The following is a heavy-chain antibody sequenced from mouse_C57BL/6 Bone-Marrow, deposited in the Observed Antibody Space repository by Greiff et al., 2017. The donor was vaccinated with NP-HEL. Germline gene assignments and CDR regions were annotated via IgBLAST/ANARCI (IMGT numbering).Heavy chain of an antibody. CDR3: AIAYYSNLYWYFDV. CDR2: FNPNYGTT. CDR1: GYSFTDYN. Sequence: VQLKQSGPELVKPGASVKISCKASGYSFTDYNMNWVKQSNGKSLEWIGVFNPNYGTTSYNQKFKGKATLTVDQSSSTAYMQLNSLTSEDSAVYYCAIAYYSNLYWYFDVWGTGTTVTVSS. J-gene: IGHJ1*03. D-gene: IGHD2-5*01. V-gene: IGHV1-39*01.